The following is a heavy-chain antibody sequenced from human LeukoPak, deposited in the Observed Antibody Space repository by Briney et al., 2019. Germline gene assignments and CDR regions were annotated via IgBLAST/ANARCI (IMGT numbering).Heavy chain of an antibody. J-gene: IGHJ5*02. V-gene: IGHV3-7*01. CDR1: GFIFNNYW. D-gene: IGHD4-11*01. CDR3: ARLMGGVTTYDL. CDR2: IRPDGSGD. Sequence: GGSLRLSCAASGFIFNNYWMSWVRQAPGKGLEWVASIRPDGSGDFHMDSVKGRFSISRDNAEKSLSLQMNSLRAEDTAIYYCARLMGGVTTYDLWGQGTLVTVSS.